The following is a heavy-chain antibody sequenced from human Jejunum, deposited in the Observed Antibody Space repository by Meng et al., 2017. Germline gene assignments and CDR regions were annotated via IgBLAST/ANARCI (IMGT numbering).Heavy chain of an antibody. CDR3: AHRIAYSSDYNVGWFDP. V-gene: IGHV2-5*02. CDR1: GFSLRTRTVG. D-gene: IGHD6-25*01. Sequence: QITLKESGPTQVKPTETLTLTCTFSGFSLRTRTVGVGWLRQPPGKALECLALIYWDDDKRYNPSLKNRLSITKDTSENRVVLTMTNMDPADTATYYCAHRIAYSSDYNVGWFDPWGPGFLVTVSS. J-gene: IGHJ5*02. CDR2: IYWDDDK.